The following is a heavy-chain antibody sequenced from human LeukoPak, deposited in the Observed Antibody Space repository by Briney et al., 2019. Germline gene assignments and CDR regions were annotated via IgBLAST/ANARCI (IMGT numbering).Heavy chain of an antibody. Sequence: GGSLRLSCAASGFTFTSYAKSWVRQAPGKGLEWVSAISGSGVNTYYADSVKGRFTISGDNSKNTLYLQMNSLRAEDTAVYYCARDLSVDGELISYFDYWGQGTLVTVSS. CDR3: ARDLSVDGELISYFDY. D-gene: IGHD1-26*01. CDR1: GFTFTSYA. J-gene: IGHJ4*02. V-gene: IGHV3-23*01. CDR2: ISGSGVNT.